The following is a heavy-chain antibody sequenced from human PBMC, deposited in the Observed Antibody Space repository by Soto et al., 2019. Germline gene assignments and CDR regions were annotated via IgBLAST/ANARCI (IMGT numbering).Heavy chain of an antibody. Sequence: GGSLRLSCAASGFTFSSYSMNWVRQAPGKGLEWVSYISSSSSTIYYADSVKGRFTISRDNAKNSLYLQMNSLRAEDTAVYYCARETHWYRDAFDIWGQGTMVTVSS. D-gene: IGHD6-13*01. J-gene: IGHJ3*02. CDR3: ARETHWYRDAFDI. V-gene: IGHV3-48*01. CDR2: ISSSSSTI. CDR1: GFTFSSYS.